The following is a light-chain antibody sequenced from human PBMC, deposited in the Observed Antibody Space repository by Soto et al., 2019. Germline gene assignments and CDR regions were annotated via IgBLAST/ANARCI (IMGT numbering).Light chain of an antibody. CDR2: EVS. CDR1: SGDVGNFNL. CDR3: CSYAGGSIYVL. Sequence: HSALTQPASVSGSPGQSITISCTGTSGDVGNFNLVSWYQQHPGNAPNLIISEVSKRPSGVSNRFSGSKSGNTASLTISGLQPEDAADYYCCSYAGGSIYVLFGGGTKLTVL. J-gene: IGLJ2*01. V-gene: IGLV2-23*02.